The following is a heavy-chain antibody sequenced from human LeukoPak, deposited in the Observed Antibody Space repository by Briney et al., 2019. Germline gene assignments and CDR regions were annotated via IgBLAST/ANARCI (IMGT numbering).Heavy chain of an antibody. CDR2: INPNSGGT. Sequence: SVKVSCKASGYTFTGYYMHWVRQAPGQGLEWMGRINPNSGGTNYAQKFQGRVTMTRNTSISTAYMELSSLRSEDTAVYYCARGASYGGNSDWGQGTLVTVSS. V-gene: IGHV1-2*06. J-gene: IGHJ4*02. CDR3: ARGASYGGNSD. D-gene: IGHD4-23*01. CDR1: GYTFTGYY.